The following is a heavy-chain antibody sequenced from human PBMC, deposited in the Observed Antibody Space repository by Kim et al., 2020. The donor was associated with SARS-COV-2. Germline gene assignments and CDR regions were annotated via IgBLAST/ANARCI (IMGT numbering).Heavy chain of an antibody. CDR1: GYTLTELS. J-gene: IGHJ6*02. V-gene: IGHV1-24*01. CDR2: FDPEDGET. Sequence: ASVKVSCKVSGYTLTELSMHWVRQAPGKGLEWMGGFDPEDGETIYAQKFQGRVTMTEDTSTDTAYMELSSLRSEDTAVYYCATINNGALGRYYYYYGMDVWGQGTTVTVSS. CDR3: ATINNGALGRYYYYYGMDV. D-gene: IGHD1-20*01.